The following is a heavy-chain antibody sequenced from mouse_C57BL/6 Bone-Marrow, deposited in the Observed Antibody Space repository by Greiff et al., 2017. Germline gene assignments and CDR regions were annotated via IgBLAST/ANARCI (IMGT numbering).Heavy chain of an antibody. V-gene: IGHV5-6*02. CDR2: ISSGGSYT. Sequence: EVKLEESGGDLVKPGGSLKLSCAASGFTFTSYGMSWVRQTPDKRLEWVATISSGGSYTYYPDSVKGRFTISRDNAKNTLYLQRSSLKSEDTAMYYCARHRSHPYYFDYWGQGTTLTVSS. CDR3: ARHRSHPYYFDY. D-gene: IGHD2-14*01. J-gene: IGHJ2*01. CDR1: GFTFTSYG.